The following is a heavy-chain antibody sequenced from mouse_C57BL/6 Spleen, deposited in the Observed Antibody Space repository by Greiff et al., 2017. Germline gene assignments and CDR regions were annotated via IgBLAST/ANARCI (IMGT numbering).Heavy chain of an antibody. D-gene: IGHD2-5*01. CDR3: ARSPSNYPFDY. Sequence: QVQLQQSGPELVKPGASVKLSCKASGYTFTSYDINWVKQRPGQGLEWIGWIYPRDGSTKYNEKFKGKATLTVDTYSSTAYMELHSLTSEDSAVYFCARSPSNYPFDYWGQGTLVTVSA. V-gene: IGHV1-85*01. J-gene: IGHJ3*01. CDR2: IYPRDGST. CDR1: GYTFTSYD.